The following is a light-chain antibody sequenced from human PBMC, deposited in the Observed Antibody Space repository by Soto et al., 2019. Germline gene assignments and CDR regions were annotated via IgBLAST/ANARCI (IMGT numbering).Light chain of an antibody. CDR1: SGDVGGHNA. V-gene: IGLV2-14*03. J-gene: IGLJ1*01. Sequence: QSALTQPASVSGSPGQSITLSCTGTSGDVGGHNAVSWYQQHPGKAPKLLIYDVYNRPSGASNRFSGSKSGNTASLTISGLQAEDEADYYCSSYERSGAYVFGTRTKLTVL. CDR2: DVY. CDR3: SSYERSGAYV.